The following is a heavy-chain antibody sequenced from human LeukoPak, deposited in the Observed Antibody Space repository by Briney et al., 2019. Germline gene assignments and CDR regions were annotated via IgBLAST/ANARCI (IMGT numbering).Heavy chain of an antibody. V-gene: IGHV4-34*01. Sequence: PSETLSLTCAVYGGSFSGYYWSWIRQPPGKGLEWIGEINHSGSTNYNPSLKSRVTISVDTSENQFSLKLSSVTAADTAVYHCARGRGVAARRYFDYWGQGTLVTVSS. J-gene: IGHJ4*02. CDR3: ARGRGVAARRYFDY. D-gene: IGHD6-6*01. CDR2: INHSGST. CDR1: GGSFSGYY.